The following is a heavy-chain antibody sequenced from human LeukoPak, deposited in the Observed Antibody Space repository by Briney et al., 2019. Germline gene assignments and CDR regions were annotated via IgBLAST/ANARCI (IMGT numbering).Heavy chain of an antibody. CDR2: IYSGDHT. J-gene: IGHJ4*02. CDR3: AKISRNYFDY. V-gene: IGHV3-53*01. CDR1: GFTVSSNY. D-gene: IGHD6-6*01. Sequence: GGSLRLSCAASGFTVSSNYMSWVRQAPGKGLEWVSVIYSGDHTYYADSVKGRFTISRDNSKNTLYLQMNSLRAEDTAVYYCAKISRNYFDYWGQGTLVTVSS.